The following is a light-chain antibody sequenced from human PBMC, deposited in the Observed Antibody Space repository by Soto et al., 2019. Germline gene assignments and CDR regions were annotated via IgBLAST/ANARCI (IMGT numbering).Light chain of an antibody. Sequence: DIVITQSPDSLTLSPGERATINCKSSQSVLYKSNNRNYLAWYQQKAGQPPQLLFSWASTRESGVPDRFSASGSGTDFTLSINSLQAEDVAVYYCQQYYDSPTFGQGTKVEIK. CDR3: QQYYDSPT. J-gene: IGKJ1*01. V-gene: IGKV4-1*01. CDR2: WAS. CDR1: QSVLYKSNNRNY.